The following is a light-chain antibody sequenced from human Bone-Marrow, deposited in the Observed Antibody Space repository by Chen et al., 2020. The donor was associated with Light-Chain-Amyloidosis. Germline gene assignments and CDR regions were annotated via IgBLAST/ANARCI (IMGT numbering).Light chain of an antibody. CDR3: QQCGTSPLT. CDR2: GSS. V-gene: IGKV3-20*01. Sequence: EIVLTQSPGTLSLSPGEGANLSCRASQTMSSNYLTWYQHKFGQAPRLLIYGSSSRATGIPDRCTGSGAGTDCTLTINRLEPEGFAMYYCQQCGTSPLTFGGGTKVEIK. CDR1: QTMSSNY. J-gene: IGKJ4*01.